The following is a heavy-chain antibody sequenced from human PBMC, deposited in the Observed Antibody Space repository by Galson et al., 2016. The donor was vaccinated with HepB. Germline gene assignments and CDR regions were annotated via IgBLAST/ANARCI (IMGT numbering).Heavy chain of an antibody. CDR1: GYTFTTYA. D-gene: IGHD2-15*01. J-gene: IGHJ4*02. Sequence: KVSCKASGYTFTTYAMHWVRQAPGQSLEWLGWINGANGNTKYSQRFQGRVTITRDTSASTAYMELSSLRAEDTSVYYCARVAEYCSGGSCHLYHFVLWGQGTLVTVSS. CDR3: ARVAEYCSGGSCHLYHFVL. V-gene: IGHV1-3*01. CDR2: INGANGNT.